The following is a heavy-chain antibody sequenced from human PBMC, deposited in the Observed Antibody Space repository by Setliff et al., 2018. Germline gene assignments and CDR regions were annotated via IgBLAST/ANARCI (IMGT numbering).Heavy chain of an antibody. Sequence: PSVKVSCKASGGTFSTYAISWVRQAPGQGLEWMGGIIPMVGIANYAQKFQGGITITADKSTNTAYMELNSLRSEDTAVYSCAKARLPGTFYFDLWGQGTQVTVSS. CDR1: GGTFSTYA. CDR2: IIPMVGIA. CDR3: AKARLPGTFYFDL. J-gene: IGHJ4*02. V-gene: IGHV1-69*10. D-gene: IGHD6-13*01.